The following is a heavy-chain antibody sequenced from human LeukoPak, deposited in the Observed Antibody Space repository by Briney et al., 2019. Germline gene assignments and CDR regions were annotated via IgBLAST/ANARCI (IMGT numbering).Heavy chain of an antibody. CDR3: ASGTGFWSGYYTFDY. CDR1: GGTFSSYA. CDR2: LIPIFGTA. J-gene: IGHJ4*02. V-gene: IGHV1-69*13. Sequence: SVKVSCKASGGTFSSYAISWVRQAPGQGLEWMGGLIPIFGTANYAQKFQGRVTITADESTSTAYMELSSLRSEDTAVYYCASGTGFWSGYYTFDYWGQGTLVTVSS. D-gene: IGHD3-3*01.